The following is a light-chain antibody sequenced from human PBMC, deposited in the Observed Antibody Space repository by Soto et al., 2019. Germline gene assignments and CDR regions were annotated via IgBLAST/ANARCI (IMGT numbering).Light chain of an antibody. CDR1: QSISSW. V-gene: IGKV1-5*03. J-gene: IGKJ1*01. CDR2: KAS. Sequence: DIQMTQSPSTLSASVGDRVTNTCRASQSISSWLAWYEQKPGKAPKLLIYKASSLESGVPSRFSGSGSGTEFTLTISSLQPDDFATYYCQQYNSYSPWTFGQGTKVEIK. CDR3: QQYNSYSPWT.